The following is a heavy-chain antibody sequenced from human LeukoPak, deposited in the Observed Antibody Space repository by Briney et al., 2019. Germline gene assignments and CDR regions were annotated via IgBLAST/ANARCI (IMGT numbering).Heavy chain of an antibody. J-gene: IGHJ4*02. CDR3: ARVTASSGFH. CDR2: IKQDVCGK. D-gene: IGHD3-22*01. CDR1: GFDVSGNY. V-gene: IGHV3-7*04. Sequence: PGGPQRLSCAASGFDVSGNYMSWVRHAPGKGLECVANIKQDVCGKYYVDSVKGRFTISRDNAKNSLYLQMSSLRAEYMAEYYCARVTASSGFHWGQGTLVSV.